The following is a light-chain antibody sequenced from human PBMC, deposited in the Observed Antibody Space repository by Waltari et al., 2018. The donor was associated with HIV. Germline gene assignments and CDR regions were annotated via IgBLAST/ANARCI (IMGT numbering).Light chain of an antibody. CDR3: CSYAGSSNWV. J-gene: IGLJ3*02. Sequence: QSALTQPASVSGSPGQSITISCTGSSSDGGNYNLVSWYQQHPGKAPKLMIYEGINRPSGVSNRFSGSKSGNTASLTISGLQAEDEADYYCCSYAGSSNWVFGGGTKLTVL. CDR2: EGI. CDR1: SSDGGNYNL. V-gene: IGLV2-23*01.